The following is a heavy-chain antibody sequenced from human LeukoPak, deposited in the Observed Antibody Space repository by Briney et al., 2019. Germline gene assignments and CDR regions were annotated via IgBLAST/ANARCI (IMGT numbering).Heavy chain of an antibody. J-gene: IGHJ4*02. CDR2: ISISGSST. CDR3: AKDPYYYDSSGYYYFSRYFDY. CDR1: GFDFRSYG. V-gene: IGHV3-23*03. D-gene: IGHD3-22*01. Sequence: GGSLRLSCAASGFDFRSYGMSWVRQAPGKGLEWVSVISISGSSTDYAGSVKGRFTISRDNSKNTLYLQMNSLRADDTAVYYCAKDPYYYDSSGYYYFSRYFDYWGQGTLVTVSS.